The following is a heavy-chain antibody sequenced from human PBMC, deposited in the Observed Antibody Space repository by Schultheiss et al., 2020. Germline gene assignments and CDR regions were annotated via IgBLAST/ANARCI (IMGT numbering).Heavy chain of an antibody. D-gene: IGHD3-16*01. V-gene: IGHV5-51*01. CDR3: ARRRPIWGSFPPYDF. Sequence: GGSLRLSCKASGYSFTSYWIAWVRQMPGKGLEWLGIIYPGDSDTRYSPSFQGQVTMSADKSINTAYLQWSSLKTSDSAIYYCARRRPIWGSFPPYDFWGRGTLVTVSS. CDR1: GYSFTSYW. J-gene: IGHJ4*02. CDR2: IYPGDSDT.